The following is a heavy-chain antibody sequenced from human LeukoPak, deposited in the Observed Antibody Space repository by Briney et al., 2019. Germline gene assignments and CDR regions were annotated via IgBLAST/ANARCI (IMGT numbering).Heavy chain of an antibody. V-gene: IGHV3-23*01. CDR3: AKGARVVAATPVSYGMDV. CDR1: GFTFSSYA. CDR2: ISGSGGST. D-gene: IGHD2-15*01. J-gene: IGHJ6*02. Sequence: GGSLRLSCAASGFTFSSYAMSWVRQAPGKGLEWVSGISGSGGSTYYADSVKGRFTISRDNSKNTLYLQMNSLRAEDTAVYYCAKGARVVAATPVSYGMDVWGQGTTVTVSS.